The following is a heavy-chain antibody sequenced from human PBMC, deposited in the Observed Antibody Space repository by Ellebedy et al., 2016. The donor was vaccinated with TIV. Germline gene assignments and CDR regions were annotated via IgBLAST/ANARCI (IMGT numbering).Heavy chain of an antibody. CDR2: ISAYNGNT. CDR3: ASALDEVGFNP. CDR1: AYTFTSYG. Sequence: ASVKVSXKASAYTFTSYGISWVRQAPGQGLEWMGWISAYNGNTNYAQKLQGRVTMTTDTSTSTAYMELSSLRSEDTAVYYCASALDEVGFNPWGQGTLVTVSS. D-gene: IGHD2-2*01. J-gene: IGHJ5*02. V-gene: IGHV1-18*01.